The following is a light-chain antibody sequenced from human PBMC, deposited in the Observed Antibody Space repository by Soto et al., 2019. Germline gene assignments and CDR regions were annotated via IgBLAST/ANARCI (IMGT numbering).Light chain of an antibody. CDR3: HQYDILPLT. V-gene: IGKV1-33*01. CDR2: DAS. Sequence: DIQMTQSPSSLSASVADRVTITCQASQDISNYLNWYQQKPGKAPELLIYDASNLEAVVSPRFSGRGPWPDFTVNIISLQHEDIATYSCHQYDILPLTFGRGTKVEIK. CDR1: QDISNY. J-gene: IGKJ4*01.